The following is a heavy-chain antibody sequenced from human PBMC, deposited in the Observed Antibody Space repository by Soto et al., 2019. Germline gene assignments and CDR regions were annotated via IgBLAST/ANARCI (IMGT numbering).Heavy chain of an antibody. CDR1: GFTFSSYA. Sequence: GGSLRLSCAASGFTFSSYAMHWVRQAPGKGLEWVAVISYDGSNKYYADSVKGRFTISRDNSKNTLYLQMNSLRVDDTAMYYCVRENYYYGMDVWGQGTAVTVSS. V-gene: IGHV3-30-3*01. CDR2: ISYDGSNK. CDR3: VRENYYYGMDV. J-gene: IGHJ6*02.